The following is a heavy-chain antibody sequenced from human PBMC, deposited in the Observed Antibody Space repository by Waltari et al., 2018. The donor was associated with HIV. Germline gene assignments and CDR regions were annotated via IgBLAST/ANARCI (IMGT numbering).Heavy chain of an antibody. V-gene: IGHV4-38-2*02. Sequence: QVQLQESGPGLVKPSETLSLTCRVAADSITSGYHSGWIRQSPGRGLEWIGSISHSGTTVYSPSLKSRITLFRNTSKNQFFLKLTSATAADTAVYYCASTYYDLLEGWYFDFWGQGRLVTVSS. CDR1: ADSITSGYH. CDR2: ISHSGTT. D-gene: IGHD3-3*01. CDR3: ASTYYDLLEGWYFDF. J-gene: IGHJ4*02.